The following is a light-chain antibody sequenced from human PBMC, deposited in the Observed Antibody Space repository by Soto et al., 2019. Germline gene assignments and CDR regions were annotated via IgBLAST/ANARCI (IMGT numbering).Light chain of an antibody. CDR1: SGDIGGYNY. J-gene: IGLJ1*01. CDR2: EVT. V-gene: IGLV2-14*01. CDR3: SSHNPIGTLQI. Sequence: QSALTQPASVSGSPGQSITISCTGTSGDIGGYNYVSWYQQHPGKAPKLLISEVTNRPSGVSNRFSGSKSGNTASLTISGLQAEDEADYYCSSHNPIGTLQIFGPGTKVTVL.